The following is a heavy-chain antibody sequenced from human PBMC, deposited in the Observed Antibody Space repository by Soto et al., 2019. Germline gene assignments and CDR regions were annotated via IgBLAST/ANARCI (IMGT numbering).Heavy chain of an antibody. CDR2: INRSGGST. Sequence: QVQLVQSGAEVKKPGASVKVSCKASGYTFTTYYMHWVRQAPGQGLEWMGVINRSGGSTSYAQKFQGRVTVTRDTSTSTLYMELSSLRSEDTAVYYCAREGDGYNLGPSVDFDYWGQGTLVTVSS. J-gene: IGHJ4*02. D-gene: IGHD5-12*01. V-gene: IGHV1-46*01. CDR3: AREGDGYNLGPSVDFDY. CDR1: GYTFTTYY.